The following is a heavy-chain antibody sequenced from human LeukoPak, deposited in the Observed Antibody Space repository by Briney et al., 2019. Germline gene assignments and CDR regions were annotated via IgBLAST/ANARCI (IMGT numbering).Heavy chain of an antibody. CDR3: ARGSYSGSSTGAFDI. J-gene: IGHJ3*02. CDR1: GGSISSNY. Sequence: SETLSLTCTVSGGSISSNYWTWIRQPAGEGLEWIGRIYPSGSTNYNPSLKSRVTMSVDTSKNQFSLKLSSVTAADTAVYYCARGSYSGSSTGAFDIWGLGTMVTVSS. V-gene: IGHV4-4*07. D-gene: IGHD1-26*01. CDR2: IYPSGST.